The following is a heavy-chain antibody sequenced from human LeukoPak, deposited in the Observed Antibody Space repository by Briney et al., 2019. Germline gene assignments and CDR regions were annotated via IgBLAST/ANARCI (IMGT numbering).Heavy chain of an antibody. J-gene: IGHJ4*02. D-gene: IGHD3-16*01. Sequence: GGSLRLSCSASGFTFNIFSMNWVRQAPGKGLEWVSSISSASTYISYADSVKGRFTISRDNAKNSLYLQMNTLRADDTAVYYCARDGFGTGSNWGQGTLVTVSS. CDR3: ARDGFGTGSN. CDR1: GFTFNIFS. V-gene: IGHV3-21*04. CDR2: ISSASTYI.